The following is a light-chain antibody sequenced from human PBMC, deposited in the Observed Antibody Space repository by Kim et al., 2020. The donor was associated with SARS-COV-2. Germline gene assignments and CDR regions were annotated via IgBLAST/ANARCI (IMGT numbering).Light chain of an antibody. CDR3: AAWDDSLNGYWV. V-gene: IGLV1-44*01. CDR2: SNV. CDR1: SSHIGSKP. J-gene: IGLJ3*02. Sequence: VTISCSGSSSHIGSKPVNWYQPIPGSAPKLLIYSNVERPSGVPDRFSGSKSGTSASLAISGLQSEDEADYHCAAWDDSLNGYWVFGGGTQLTVL.